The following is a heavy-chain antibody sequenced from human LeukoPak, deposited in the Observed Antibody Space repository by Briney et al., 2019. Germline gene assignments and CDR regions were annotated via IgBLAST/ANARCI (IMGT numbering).Heavy chain of an antibody. J-gene: IGHJ4*02. CDR1: GFTFSSYS. Sequence: GGSLRLAWAASGFTFSSYSMNWVRQAPGKGLEWVSSISSSSSYIYYADSVKGRFTISRDNAQNSLYLQMSSLRAEATAVYYCARDRGIDYWGQGALVTVSS. V-gene: IGHV3-21*01. CDR2: ISSSSSYI. D-gene: IGHD1-26*01. CDR3: ARDRGIDY.